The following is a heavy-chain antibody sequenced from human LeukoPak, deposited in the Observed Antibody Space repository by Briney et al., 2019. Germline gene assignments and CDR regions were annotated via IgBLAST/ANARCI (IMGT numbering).Heavy chain of an antibody. CDR2: IKPDGSEK. CDR1: HFTFTTYW. D-gene: IGHD3-9*01. V-gene: IGHV3-7*01. CDR3: ARDAHPYYDILTGSWRPSWFDP. Sequence: GGSLRLSCAASHFTFTTYWMSWVRQAPGKGLEWVANIKPDGSEKYYVDSVKGRFTISRDNSKNTLYLQMNSLRAEDTVVYYCARDAHPYYDILTGSWRPSWFDPWGQGTLVTVSS. J-gene: IGHJ5*02.